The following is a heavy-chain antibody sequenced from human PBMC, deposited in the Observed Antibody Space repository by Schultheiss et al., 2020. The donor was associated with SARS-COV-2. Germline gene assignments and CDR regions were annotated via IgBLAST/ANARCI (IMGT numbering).Heavy chain of an antibody. Sequence: SQTLSLTYTVSGGSISSGGYYWSWIRQPPGKGLEWIGEINHSGSTNYNPSLKSRVTISVDTSKNQFSLKLSSVTAADTAVYYCAKDLGNWNPTSQDYWGQGTLVTVSS. CDR2: INHSGST. CDR3: AKDLGNWNPTSQDY. D-gene: IGHD1-1*01. V-gene: IGHV4-30-4*01. J-gene: IGHJ4*02. CDR1: GGSISSGGYY.